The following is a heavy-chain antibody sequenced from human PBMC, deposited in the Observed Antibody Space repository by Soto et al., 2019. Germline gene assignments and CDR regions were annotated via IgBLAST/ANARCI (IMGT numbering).Heavy chain of an antibody. D-gene: IGHD3-10*01. J-gene: IGHJ6*02. CDR1: GFTFSSYG. CDR3: AKDDGVYYGSGSYNDGMDV. V-gene: IGHV3-30*18. CDR2: ISYDGSNK. Sequence: GGSLRLSCAASGFTFSSYGMHWVRQAPGKGLEWVAVISYDGSNKYYADSVKGRFTISRDNSKNTLYLQMNSLRAEDTAVYYCAKDDGVYYGSGSYNDGMDVWGQGTTVTVSS.